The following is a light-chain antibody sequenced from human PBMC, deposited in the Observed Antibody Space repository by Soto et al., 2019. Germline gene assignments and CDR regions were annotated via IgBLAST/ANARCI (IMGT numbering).Light chain of an antibody. Sequence: QSVLTQPASVSGSPGQSITISCTGTSSDVGGYNYVSWYQQHPGKAPKLMIYEVSNRPSEVSNRFSGSRSGNTASLTISGLQAEDEADYYCSSYTSSSTLVVFGGGTKLTVL. V-gene: IGLV2-14*01. CDR3: SSYTSSSTLVV. J-gene: IGLJ2*01. CDR2: EVS. CDR1: SSDVGGYNY.